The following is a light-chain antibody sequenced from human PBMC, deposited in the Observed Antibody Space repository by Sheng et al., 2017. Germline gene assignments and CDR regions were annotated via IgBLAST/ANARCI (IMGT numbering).Light chain of an antibody. CDR2: LAS. J-gene: IGKJ1*01. V-gene: IGKV2-28*01. CDR3: MQALQTPRT. Sequence: DIVMTQSPLSLPVTPGEPASISCRSSQSLLQSDGYNYLDWYLQKAGQSPQVLIYLASNRASGVPDRFSGSGSGTDFTLKISKVEAEDVGVYYCMQALQTPRTFGQGTKVEIK. CDR1: QSLLQSDGYNY.